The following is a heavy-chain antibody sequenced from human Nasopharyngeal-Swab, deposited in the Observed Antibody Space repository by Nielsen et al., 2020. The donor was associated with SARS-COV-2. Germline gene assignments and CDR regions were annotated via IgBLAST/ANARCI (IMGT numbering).Heavy chain of an antibody. CDR2: IYYSGST. D-gene: IGHD6-13*01. J-gene: IGHJ6*02. V-gene: IGHV4-39*07. CDR3: ARGGSSWYIDYYGMDV. Sequence: SETLSLTCTVSGGSISSSSYYWGWIRQPPGKGLEWIGSIYYSGSTYYNPSLKSRVTISVDTSKNQFSLKLSSVTAADTAVYYCARGGSSWYIDYYGMDVWSQGTTVTVSS. CDR1: GGSISSSSYY.